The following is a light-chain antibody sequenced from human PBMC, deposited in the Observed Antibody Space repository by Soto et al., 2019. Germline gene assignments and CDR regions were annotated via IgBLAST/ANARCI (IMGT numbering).Light chain of an antibody. CDR3: LQDYNYRTWT. CDR2: AAS. Sequence: AIQMTQSPSSLSASVGDRVTITCRASQGIRNDLGWYQQKPGKAPKLLIYAASSLQSGVPSRFSGSGSGTDFTLTISSLQPEDFATYYCLQDYNYRTWTFGQGTKVE. V-gene: IGKV1-6*01. J-gene: IGKJ1*01. CDR1: QGIRND.